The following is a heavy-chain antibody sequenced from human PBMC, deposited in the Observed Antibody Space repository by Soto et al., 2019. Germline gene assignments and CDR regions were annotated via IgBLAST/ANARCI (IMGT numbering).Heavy chain of an antibody. D-gene: IGHD2-2*01. CDR2: IVPIFGIP. CDR1: GGTLSRYS. Sequence: QVQLVQSGAEVKKPGSSVKVCCKASGGTLSRYSITWVRQTPGHGLEWIGRIVPIFGIPTYAQKFQGRVTLTADESTSTADMELSSLRSDDTAVYYCVREDRDRETGLVPAAIDGMDVWGQGTTVTVSS. CDR3: VREDRDRETGLVPAAIDGMDV. V-gene: IGHV1-69*18. J-gene: IGHJ6*02.